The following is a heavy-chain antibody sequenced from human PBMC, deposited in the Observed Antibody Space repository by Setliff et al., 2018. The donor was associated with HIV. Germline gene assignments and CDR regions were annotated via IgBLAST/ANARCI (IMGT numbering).Heavy chain of an antibody. CDR1: GDSISSGGSY. CDR2: IFHGGST. V-gene: IGHV4-31*03. CDR3: ARHSPSDY. J-gene: IGHJ4*02. Sequence: PSETLSLTCTVTGDSISSGGSYWNWIRQHPGKGLEWVGYIFHGGSTYYKPSLKRRVSISVDTSKNQFSLKLRSVTAADTAVYYCARHSPSDYWGQRTLVTVSS.